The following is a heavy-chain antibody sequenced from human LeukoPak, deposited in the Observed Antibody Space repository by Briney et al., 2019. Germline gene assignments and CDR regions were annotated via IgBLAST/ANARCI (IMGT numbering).Heavy chain of an antibody. CDR2: IWYDGSNK. Sequence: GRSPRLSCAASGFTFSSYGMHWVRQAPGKGLEWGADIWYDGSNKYYADSVEGRFTISRDNSKNTLYLQMNSLRAEDTAVYYCARDLQYSSGWYSGPFDYWGQGTLVTVSS. CDR3: ARDLQYSSGWYSGPFDY. V-gene: IGHV3-33*01. D-gene: IGHD6-19*01. CDR1: GFTFSSYG. J-gene: IGHJ4*02.